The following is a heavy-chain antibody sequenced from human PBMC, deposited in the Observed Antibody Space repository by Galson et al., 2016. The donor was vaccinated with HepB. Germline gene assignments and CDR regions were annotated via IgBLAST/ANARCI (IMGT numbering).Heavy chain of an antibody. J-gene: IGHJ4*02. CDR2: ITRDGSEK. D-gene: IGHD6-13*01. V-gene: IGHV3-7*03. Sequence: SLRLSCAASRFNFTNYWMSWVRPAPGKGLEWVADITRDGSEKNYVASGKGRFTISRDSANDSLSLQMNSLRAEDTAIYFCARWSLTAAGLVYWGQGTMVTV. CDR3: ARWSLTAAGLVY. CDR1: RFNFTNYW.